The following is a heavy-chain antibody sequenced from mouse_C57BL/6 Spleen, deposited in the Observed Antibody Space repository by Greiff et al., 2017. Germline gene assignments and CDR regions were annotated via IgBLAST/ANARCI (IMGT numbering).Heavy chain of an antibody. CDR1: GYTFTSYW. CDR3: ASEGGLRRNFDD. CDR2: IDPADGYT. Sequence: QVQLQQSGAELVMPGASVKLSCTASGYTFTSYWMHWVQQRPGQGLEWIGEIDPADGYTNYNEKFKGKSTLTVDKSSSTAYMQLSSLTSEASEVSCCASEGGLRRNFDDWGPGTTLTVSS. D-gene: IGHD2-4*01. V-gene: IGHV1-69*01. J-gene: IGHJ2*01.